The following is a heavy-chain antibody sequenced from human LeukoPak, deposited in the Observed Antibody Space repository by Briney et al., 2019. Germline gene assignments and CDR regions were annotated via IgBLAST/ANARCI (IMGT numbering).Heavy chain of an antibody. CDR2: ISGYNGNT. CDR3: ARALRIGALKDAFDI. Sequence: VASVKVSCKASDYTFTNFGISWVRQAPGQGLEWMGWISGYNGNTKYAQEFQGRVTMTTDTSTSTAFMELRSLRSDDTAVYYCARALRIGALKDAFDIWGQGTMVTVSS. V-gene: IGHV1-18*01. CDR1: DYTFTNFG. J-gene: IGHJ3*02. D-gene: IGHD1-26*01.